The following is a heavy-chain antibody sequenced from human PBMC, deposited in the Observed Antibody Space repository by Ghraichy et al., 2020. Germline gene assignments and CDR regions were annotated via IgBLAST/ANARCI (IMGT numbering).Heavy chain of an antibody. CDR3: ARGLICGSGRAWFDP. CDR1: GGSFNIYY. Sequence: SETLSLTCAVNGGSFNIYYWNWIRQPPGKGLEWIGEINHSGDTSYNSSLTSRVTISVNTFKKEFSLNLSSVTAADTAVYYCARGLICGSGRAWFDPWGQGTLVTVSS. V-gene: IGHV4-34*01. D-gene: IGHD3-10*01. J-gene: IGHJ5*02. CDR2: INHSGDT.